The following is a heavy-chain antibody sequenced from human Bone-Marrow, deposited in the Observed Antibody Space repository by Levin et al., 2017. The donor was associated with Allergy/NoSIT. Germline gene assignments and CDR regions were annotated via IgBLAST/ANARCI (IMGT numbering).Heavy chain of an antibody. CDR1: GFIFTKAS. Sequence: GGSLRLSCAASGFIFTKASMSWVRQAPGKGLEWVGRIITKPEGGTTDSAAPVKGRFTISRDDSKNMLYLQMNSLKTEDTALYYCATERGYSGSKIFDFWGQGTLVTVSS. V-gene: IGHV3-15*01. CDR3: ATERGYSGSKIFDF. J-gene: IGHJ4*02. D-gene: IGHD3-22*01. CDR2: IITKPEGGTT.